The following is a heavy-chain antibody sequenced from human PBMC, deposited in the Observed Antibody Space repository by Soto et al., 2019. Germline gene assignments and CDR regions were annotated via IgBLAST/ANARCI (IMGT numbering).Heavy chain of an antibody. CDR1: EFTFNYCW. CDR3: ARGDKGGFDL. CDR2: IHSDGSST. Sequence: EVQLVESEGGLVQRGGSLRLSCAACEFTFNYCWKQWVRQAPGQGLVWVSHIHSDGSSTTYADSVKGRFTISRDNAKNTLYLQMNSLRAEDTAVYYCARGDKGGFDLWGQGTTVTVSS. V-gene: IGHV3-74*01. J-gene: IGHJ3*01. D-gene: IGHD2-21*02.